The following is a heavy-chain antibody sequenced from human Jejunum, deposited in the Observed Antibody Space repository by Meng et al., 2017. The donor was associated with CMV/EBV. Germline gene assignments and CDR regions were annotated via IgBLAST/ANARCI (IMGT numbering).Heavy chain of an antibody. D-gene: IGHD3-3*01. CDR1: SNAV. CDR3: TTDGNYYDFWSGYYGDY. Sequence: SNAVMSGVRQAPEKGLEWIGRMKSKGEGGTTDYATPFPLRCRLSRDDSINTLYLQMNSLKPEDTAVYYCTTDGNYYDFWSGYYGDYWGQGTLVTVSS. V-gene: IGHV3-15*01. CDR2: MKSKGEGGTT. J-gene: IGHJ4*02.